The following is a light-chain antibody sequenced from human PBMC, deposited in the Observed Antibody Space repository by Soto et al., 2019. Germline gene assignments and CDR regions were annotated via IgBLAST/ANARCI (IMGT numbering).Light chain of an antibody. V-gene: IGKV3-20*01. CDR1: HSVISSTY. Sequence: EIVLTQSPGTLSLSPGERATLSCRASHSVISSTYLAWYQQKPGQAPRLLIYGASSRATGIPDRFSGSGSGTDFTLTISRLEPEDFAVYYCHQYGSSPLTFGQGTKVDNK. CDR3: HQYGSSPLT. J-gene: IGKJ1*01. CDR2: GAS.